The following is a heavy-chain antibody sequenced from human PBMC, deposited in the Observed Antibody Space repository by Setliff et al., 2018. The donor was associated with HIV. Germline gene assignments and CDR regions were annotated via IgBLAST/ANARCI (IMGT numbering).Heavy chain of an antibody. CDR3: ARGTAYYNFWSGYSQDDYYYMDV. Sequence: SETLSLTCTVSGGSIGSGSYYWGWVRQPPGKGLEWIGSLYYSGSTYYNPSLKSRVTISVDTSKNQFSLKLSSVTAADTAVYYCARGTAYYNFWSGYSQDDYYYMDVWGKGTTVTVSS. J-gene: IGHJ6*03. CDR2: LYYSGST. CDR1: GGSIGSGSYY. D-gene: IGHD3-3*01. V-gene: IGHV4-39*07.